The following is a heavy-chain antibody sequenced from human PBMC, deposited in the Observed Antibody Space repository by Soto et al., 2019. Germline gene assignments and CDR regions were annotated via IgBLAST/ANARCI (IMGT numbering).Heavy chain of an antibody. CDR1: GGSISSYY. J-gene: IGHJ6*03. Sequence: SETLSLTCTVSGGSISSYYWSWIRQPPGKGLEWIGYIYYSGSTNYNPSLKSRVTISVDTSKNQFSLKLSSVTAADTAVYYCAREREGYDYGDYYYYMDVWGKGTQVTFSS. CDR2: IYYSGST. V-gene: IGHV4-59*01. D-gene: IGHD5-12*01. CDR3: AREREGYDYGDYYYYMDV.